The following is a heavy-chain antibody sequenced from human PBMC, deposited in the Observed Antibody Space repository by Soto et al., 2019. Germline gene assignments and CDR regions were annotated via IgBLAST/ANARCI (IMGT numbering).Heavy chain of an antibody. CDR2: IKHSGGT. CDR3: ERGRVDKVDSSGFYEY. Sequence: SETLSLTCAVYGGSFSAYYWSWIRQPPGKGLEWIGEIKHSGGTSYNPSLKSRVTISVETSKSQFSLKLTSVTAADRAVYYCERGRVDKVDSSGFYEYWGKGTPVTSPQ. J-gene: IGHJ4*02. V-gene: IGHV4-34*01. D-gene: IGHD3-22*01. CDR1: GGSFSAYY.